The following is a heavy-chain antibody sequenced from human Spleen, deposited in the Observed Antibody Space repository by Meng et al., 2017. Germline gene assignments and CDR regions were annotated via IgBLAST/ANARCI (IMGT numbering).Heavy chain of an antibody. Sequence: EPLQQWGARLLKPSETLSLTCVVSGGSFSDYYWSWIRQPPGKGLEGIGEINLCGSTNYNPSLESRATISVDTSQNNLSLKLSYVTAADSAVYYCARGPTTMAHDFDYWGQGTLVTVSS. D-gene: IGHD4-11*01. CDR1: GGSFSDYY. J-gene: IGHJ4*02. CDR2: INLCGST. V-gene: IGHV4-34*01. CDR3: ARGPTTMAHDFDY.